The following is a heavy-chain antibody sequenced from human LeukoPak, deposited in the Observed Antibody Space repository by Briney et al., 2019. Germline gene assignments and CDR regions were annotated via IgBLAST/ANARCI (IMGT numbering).Heavy chain of an antibody. J-gene: IGHJ3*02. D-gene: IGHD3-22*01. CDR3: AKGGRAMIVVADI. Sequence: QAGGSLRLSCAASGFTFDDYAMHWVRQAPGKGLEWVSGISWNSGSIGYADSVKGRFTISRDNAKNSLYLQMNSLRAEDTALYYCAKGGRAMIVVADIWGQGTMVTVSS. V-gene: IGHV3-9*01. CDR1: GFTFDDYA. CDR2: ISWNSGSI.